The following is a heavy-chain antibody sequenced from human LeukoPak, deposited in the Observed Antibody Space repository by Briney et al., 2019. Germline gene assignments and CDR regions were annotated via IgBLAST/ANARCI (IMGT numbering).Heavy chain of an antibody. CDR2: TYYRSKWYN. D-gene: IGHD4-17*01. CDR1: GDSVSGNSAA. J-gene: IGHJ4*02. V-gene: IGHV6-1*01. CDR3: ARGSEGNGDYESFDY. Sequence: SQTLSLTSALSGDSVSGNSAAWNWIRQSPSRGLEWLGRTYYRSKWYNDYAVSVKSRITINPDTFKNQFSLQLNAVTPEDTAVYYCARGSEGNGDYESFDYWGQGTLVTVSS.